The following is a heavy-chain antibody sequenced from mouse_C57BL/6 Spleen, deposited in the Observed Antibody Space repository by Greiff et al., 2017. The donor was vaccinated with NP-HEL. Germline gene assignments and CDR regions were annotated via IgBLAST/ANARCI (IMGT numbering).Heavy chain of an antibody. CDR1: GYSITSGYD. V-gene: IGHV3-1*01. J-gene: IGHJ3*01. Sequence: EVKLQESGPGMVKPSQSLSLTCTVTGYSITSGYDWHWIRHFPGNKLEWMGYISYSGSTNYNPSLKSRISITHDTSKNHFFLKLNSVTTEDTATYYCARDQTGGFAYWGQGTLVTVSA. CDR3: ARDQTGGFAY. CDR2: ISYSGST. D-gene: IGHD4-1*01.